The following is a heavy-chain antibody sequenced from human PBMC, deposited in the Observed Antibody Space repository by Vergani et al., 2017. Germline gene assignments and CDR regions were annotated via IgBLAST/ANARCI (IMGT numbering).Heavy chain of an antibody. CDR2: INHSGST. J-gene: IGHJ6*02. V-gene: IGHV4-34*01. CDR1: GGSFSGYY. Sequence: QVQLQQWGAGLLKPSETLSLTCAVYGGSFSGYYWSWIRQPPGKGLEWIGEINHSGSTNYNPSLKSRVTISVDTSKNQFSLKLSSVTAADTAVYYCARVLRGGVIAPFVGGMDVWGQGTTVTVSS. D-gene: IGHD3-16*02. CDR3: ARVLRGGVIAPFVGGMDV.